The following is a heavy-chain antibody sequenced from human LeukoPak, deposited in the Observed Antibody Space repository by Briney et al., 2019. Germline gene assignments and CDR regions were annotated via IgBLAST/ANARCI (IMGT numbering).Heavy chain of an antibody. CDR1: GFTFSNYG. CDR3: AKDGYNYSDY. D-gene: IGHD5-24*01. J-gene: IGHJ4*02. Sequence: RSGGSLRLSCAASGFTFSNYGMHWVRQAPGKGLEWVAFIRYDGGNKDYADSVKGRFTISRDNSKNTLYLQMNSLRAEDTAVYYCAKDGYNYSDYWGQGTLVTVSS. CDR2: IRYDGGNK. V-gene: IGHV3-30*02.